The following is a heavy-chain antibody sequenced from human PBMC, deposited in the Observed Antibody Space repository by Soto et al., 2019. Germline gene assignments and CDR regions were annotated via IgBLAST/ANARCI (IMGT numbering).Heavy chain of an antibody. CDR1: GFTFSSYS. D-gene: IGHD6-19*01. Sequence: GGSLRLSCAASGFTFSSYSMHWVRQAPGKGLEWVAVISYDGSNKYYADSVKGRFTISRDNSKNMVYLQMNSLRPEDTAVYYCAKDRSTGWYYFDYWGQGTPVTVSS. CDR3: AKDRSTGWYYFDY. J-gene: IGHJ4*02. V-gene: IGHV3-30-3*01. CDR2: ISYDGSNK.